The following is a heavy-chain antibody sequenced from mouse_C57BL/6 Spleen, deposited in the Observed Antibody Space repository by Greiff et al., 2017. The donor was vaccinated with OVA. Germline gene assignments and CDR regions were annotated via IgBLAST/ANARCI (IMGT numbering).Heavy chain of an antibody. Sequence: EVKLVESGEGLVKPGGSLKLSCAASGFTFSSYAMSWVRQTPEKRLAWVAYISSGGDYIYYADTVKGRFTISRDNARNTLYLQMSSLKSEDTAMYYCTRGFITTVARYFDVWGTGTTVTVSS. CDR2: ISSGGDYI. CDR3: TRGFITTVARYFDV. V-gene: IGHV5-9-1*02. J-gene: IGHJ1*03. D-gene: IGHD1-1*01. CDR1: GFTFSSYA.